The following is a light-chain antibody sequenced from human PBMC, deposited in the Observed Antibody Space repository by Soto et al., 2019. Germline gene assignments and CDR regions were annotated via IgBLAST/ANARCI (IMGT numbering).Light chain of an antibody. V-gene: IGLV2-14*01. J-gene: IGLJ1*01. CDR1: STDITPYNY. Sequence: QSALTQPASVSGSPGQSLTIFCTGTSTDITPYNYVSWYQQHPGKAPKLIIYEVSYRPSGISNRFSGSKSGNTASLTISGLQAEDEADYYCSSYTSSTNYVFGTGTKLTVL. CDR2: EVS. CDR3: SSYTSSTNYV.